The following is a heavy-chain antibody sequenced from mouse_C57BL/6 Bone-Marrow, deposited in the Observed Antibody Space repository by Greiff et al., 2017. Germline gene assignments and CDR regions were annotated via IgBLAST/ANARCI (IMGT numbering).Heavy chain of an antibody. CDR2: IHPNSGST. V-gene: IGHV1-64*01. CDR1: GYTFTSYW. D-gene: IGHD1-1*01. Sequence: QVQLQQPGAELVKPGASVKLSCKASGYTFTSYWMHWVKQRPGQGLEWIGMIHPNSGSTNYNAKFKSKATLTVDKSSSTAYMQLSSLTSEDSAVYYCARPRYYYGSSGFAYWGQGTLVTVSA. CDR3: ARPRYYYGSSGFAY. J-gene: IGHJ3*01.